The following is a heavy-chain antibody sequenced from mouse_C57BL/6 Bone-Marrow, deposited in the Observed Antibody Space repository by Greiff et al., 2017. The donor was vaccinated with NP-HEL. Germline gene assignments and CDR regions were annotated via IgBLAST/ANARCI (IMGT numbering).Heavy chain of an antibody. Sequence: EVQRVESGGGLVKPGGSLKLSCAASGFTFSSYAMSWVRQTPEKRLEWVATISVGGSYTYYPDNVKGRFTISRDNAKNNLYLQMSHLKSEDTAMYYCARDYGSSYGDWYFDVWGTGTTVTVSS. V-gene: IGHV5-4*01. J-gene: IGHJ1*03. D-gene: IGHD1-1*01. CDR3: ARDYGSSYGDWYFDV. CDR2: ISVGGSYT. CDR1: GFTFSSYA.